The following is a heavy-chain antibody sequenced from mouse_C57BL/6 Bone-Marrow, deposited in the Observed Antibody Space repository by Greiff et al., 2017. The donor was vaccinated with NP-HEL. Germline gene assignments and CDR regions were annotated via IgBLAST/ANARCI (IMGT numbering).Heavy chain of an antibody. V-gene: IGHV5-4*01. D-gene: IGHD2-3*01. CDR3: AREGEYDGYFYAMDY. CDR1: GFTFSSYA. CDR2: ISDGGSYT. Sequence: EVQLVESGGGLVKPGGSLKLSCAASGFTFSSYAMSWVRQTPEKRLEWVATISDGGSYTYYPDNVKGRFTISRDNAKNNLYLQMSHLKSEDTAMYYCAREGEYDGYFYAMDYWGQGTSVTVFS. J-gene: IGHJ4*01.